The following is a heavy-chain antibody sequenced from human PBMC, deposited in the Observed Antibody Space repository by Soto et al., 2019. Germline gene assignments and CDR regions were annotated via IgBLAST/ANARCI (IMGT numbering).Heavy chain of an antibody. CDR1: GYTFTSYD. D-gene: IGHD2-15*01. V-gene: IGHV1-8*01. CDR3: ARGTYCSGGSCSWRENDY. CDR2: MNTNSGRT. Sequence: QVQLVQSGAEVKKPGASVKVSCKASGYTFTSYDICWVRQATGQGLEWMGWMNTNSGRTGYAQKFQGRVTMTRDTSISTAYMELSSLRSEDTAVYYCARGTYCSGGSCSWRENDYWGQGTLVTVSS. J-gene: IGHJ4*02.